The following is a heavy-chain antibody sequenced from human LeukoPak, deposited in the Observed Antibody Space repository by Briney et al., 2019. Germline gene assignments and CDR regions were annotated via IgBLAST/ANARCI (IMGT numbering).Heavy chain of an antibody. CDR3: ARGRYYYDSSRDAFDI. V-gene: IGHV1-18*01. Sequence: ASVKVSCKASGYTFTSYGISWVRQAPGQGLEWMGWISAYNGNTNYAQKLQGRVTMTTDTSTSTAYMELRSLRSDDTAVYYCARGRYYYDSSRDAFDIWGQGTMVTVSS. J-gene: IGHJ3*02. CDR1: GYTFTSYG. CDR2: ISAYNGNT. D-gene: IGHD3-22*01.